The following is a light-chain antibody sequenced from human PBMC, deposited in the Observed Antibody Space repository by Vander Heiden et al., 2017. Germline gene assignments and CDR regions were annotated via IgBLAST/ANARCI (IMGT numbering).Light chain of an antibody. CDR1: SSNIGNNY. Sequence: QSVLTQTPSVSAAPGQTVTIFCSGSSSNIGNNYVSWYQYLPGTATKVLIYDNTKRPSGIPDRFSGSKSGTSATLGITGLQTGDEADYYCATWDKSLNGVVFGGGTKLTVL. V-gene: IGLV1-51*01. CDR3: ATWDKSLNGVV. CDR2: DNT. J-gene: IGLJ2*01.